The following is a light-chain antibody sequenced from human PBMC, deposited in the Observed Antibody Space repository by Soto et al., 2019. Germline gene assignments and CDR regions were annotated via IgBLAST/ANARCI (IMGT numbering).Light chain of an antibody. CDR1: QDIHNY. Sequence: AVLLTQSPSSFSASTGDRATITCRASQDIHNYLAWYQQVPGKAPKLLLYAASILQTGVPSRFSGSGSGTDFTLTSDGLQSEDFATYFCQHYDNYPWTFGQGTTVE. CDR2: AAS. J-gene: IGKJ1*01. V-gene: IGKV1-8*01. CDR3: QHYDNYPWT.